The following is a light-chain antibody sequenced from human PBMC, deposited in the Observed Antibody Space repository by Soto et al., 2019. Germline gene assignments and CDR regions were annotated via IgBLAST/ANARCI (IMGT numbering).Light chain of an antibody. Sequence: EILLTQSPGTLSLSPGERVTLSCRASQSVSSSYLAWYQQKPGQAPRLLIYGASSRATGIPDRFSGRGSGTDFTLTISRLEPEDFAVYYCQQYDSPPWTFGQGTKVEVK. CDR1: QSVSSSY. J-gene: IGKJ1*01. CDR2: GAS. V-gene: IGKV3-20*01. CDR3: QQYDSPPWT.